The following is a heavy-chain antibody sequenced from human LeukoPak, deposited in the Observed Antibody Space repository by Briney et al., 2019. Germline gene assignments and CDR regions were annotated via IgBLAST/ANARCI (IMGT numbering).Heavy chain of an antibody. D-gene: IGHD5-12*01. CDR1: GDSMTDAGYY. Sequence: SQTLSLTCTVSGDSMTDAGYYWAWIRHHPEKGLEWIGYTHYSGSTNYNPSLKSRVTISVDTSKNQFSLKLSSVTAADTAVYYCAGYIVATKGWFDPWGQGTLVTVSS. V-gene: IGHV4-31*03. CDR3: AGYIVATKGWFDP. J-gene: IGHJ5*02. CDR2: THYSGST.